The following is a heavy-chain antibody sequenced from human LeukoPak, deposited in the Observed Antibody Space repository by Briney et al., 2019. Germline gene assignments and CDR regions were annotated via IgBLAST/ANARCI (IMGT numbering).Heavy chain of an antibody. D-gene: IGHD6-6*01. CDR2: IYYRSKWYN. CDR3: ARSSIAARRLQNWFDP. V-gene: IGHV6-1*01. J-gene: IGHJ5*02. CDR1: GDSVSINSAA. Sequence: PSQTLSLTCAISGDSVSINSAASNWIRQSPSRCLELLVRIYYRSKWYNDYAVSVKSRITINPDTSKNQFSLQLNSVTPEDTAVYYCARSSIAARRLQNWFDPWGQGTLVTVSS.